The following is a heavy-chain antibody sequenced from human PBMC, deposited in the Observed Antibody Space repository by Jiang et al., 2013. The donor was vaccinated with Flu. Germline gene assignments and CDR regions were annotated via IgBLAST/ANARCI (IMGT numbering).Heavy chain of an antibody. CDR1: GYTFTRYA. D-gene: IGHD2-15*01. J-gene: IGHJ6*02. CDR2: INTNTGNP. V-gene: IGHV7-4-1*02. Sequence: KASGYTFTRYAMNWVRQAPGQGLEWMGWINTNTGNPTYAQGFTGRFVFSLDTSVSTAYLQISSLKAEDSVVYYCARGVARGNYYGMDVWGQGTTVTVSS. CDR3: ARGVARGNYYGMDV.